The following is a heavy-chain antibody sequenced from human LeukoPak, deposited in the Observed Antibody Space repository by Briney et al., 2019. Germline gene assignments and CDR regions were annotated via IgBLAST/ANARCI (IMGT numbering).Heavy chain of an antibody. J-gene: IGHJ4*02. Sequence: ASVKVSCKASGYTLTSYYMHWVRQAPGQGLEWMGIINPGGGSTSYAQKFQGRVTMTRDTSTSTVYMELSSLRSEDTAVYYCARVTAVAGSGFDYWGQGTLVTVSS. V-gene: IGHV1-46*01. CDR2: INPGGGST. CDR3: ARVTAVAGSGFDY. D-gene: IGHD6-19*01. CDR1: GYTLTSYY.